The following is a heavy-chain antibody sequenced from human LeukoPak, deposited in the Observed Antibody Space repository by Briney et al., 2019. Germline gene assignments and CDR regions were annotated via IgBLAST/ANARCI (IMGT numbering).Heavy chain of an antibody. D-gene: IGHD6-19*01. J-gene: IGHJ4*02. CDR2: IYYSGST. V-gene: IGHV4-59*12. CDR1: GGSISSYY. CDR3: ARYIAVAGYFDY. Sequence: SETLSLTCTVSGGSISSYYWSWIRQPPGKGLEWIGYIYYSGSTNYNPSLKSRVTMSVDTSKNQFSLKLSSVTAADTAVYYCARYIAVAGYFDYWGQGTLVTVSS.